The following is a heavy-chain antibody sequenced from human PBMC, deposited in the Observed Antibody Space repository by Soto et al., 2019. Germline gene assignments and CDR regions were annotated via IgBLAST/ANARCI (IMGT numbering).Heavy chain of an antibody. J-gene: IGHJ4*02. Sequence: EVQLLESGGGLVQPGGSLRLSCAASGFTFSTYAMSWVRQAPGKGLEWVSAISGSGGSTYYADSEKGRFTISRDNSKNTLYLQMNSLRAEDTAVYYCATKGPYSGYPYYFDYWGQGTLVTVSS. CDR3: ATKGPYSGYPYYFDY. CDR1: GFTFSTYA. CDR2: ISGSGGST. D-gene: IGHD2-15*01. V-gene: IGHV3-23*01.